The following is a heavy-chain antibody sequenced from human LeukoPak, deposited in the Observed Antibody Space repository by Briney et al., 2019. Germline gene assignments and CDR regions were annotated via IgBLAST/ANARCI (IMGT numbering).Heavy chain of an antibody. J-gene: IGHJ4*02. Sequence: SETLSLTCTVSGDLISHSTTNYWAWIRQPPGKGLEWIGSIYYSDSTYYNASLESRVTVSVDTFKNQFSLKVNSISAADTAVYFCARQPVVNRGAVASNFDYWGQGILVTVSS. D-gene: IGHD6-19*01. V-gene: IGHV4-39*01. CDR1: GDLISHSTTNY. CDR2: IYYSDST. CDR3: ARQPVVNRGAVASNFDY.